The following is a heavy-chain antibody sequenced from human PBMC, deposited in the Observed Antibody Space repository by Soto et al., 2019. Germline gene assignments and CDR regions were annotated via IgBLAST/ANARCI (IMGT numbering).Heavy chain of an antibody. CDR1: GGSFSGYY. V-gene: IGHV4-34*01. J-gene: IGHJ6*03. CDR2: INHSGST. Sequence: SETLSLTCAAYGGSFSGYYWSWIRQPPGKGLEWIGEINHSGSTNYNPSLKSRVTISVDTSKNQFSLKLSSVTATETAVYYCARSRGSDSYGSGSYMGVWGKGTTVTVSS. CDR3: ARSRGSDSYGSGSYMGV. D-gene: IGHD3-10*01.